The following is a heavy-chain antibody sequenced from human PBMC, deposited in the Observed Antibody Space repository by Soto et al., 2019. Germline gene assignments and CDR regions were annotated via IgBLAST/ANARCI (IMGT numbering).Heavy chain of an antibody. CDR2: ISGSGDST. CDR3: ANRATGTDFDY. V-gene: IGHV3-23*01. D-gene: IGHD1-1*01. J-gene: IGHJ4*02. Sequence: EVQLLESGGGLVQPGGSLRLSCAASGFTFSSYAMSWVRQAPGKGLEWVPVISGSGDSTYYADSVKGRFTISRDNSKNTLYLQMNSLRAEDTAVYYCANRATGTDFDYWGQGTLVTVSS. CDR1: GFTFSSYA.